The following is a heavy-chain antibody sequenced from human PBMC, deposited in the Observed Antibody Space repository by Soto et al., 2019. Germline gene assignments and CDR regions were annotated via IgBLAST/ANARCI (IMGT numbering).Heavy chain of an antibody. V-gene: IGHV4-30-2*01. CDR2: IYDSGST. CDR3: ARGSSSYYDYGMDV. Sequence: WTWIRQPPGKALEWIENIYDSGSTSYNPSLKSRVTISVDTSKNQFSLRLTSVTAADTAVYFCARGSSSYYDYGMDVWGQGTTVTVSS. J-gene: IGHJ6*02. D-gene: IGHD6-6*01.